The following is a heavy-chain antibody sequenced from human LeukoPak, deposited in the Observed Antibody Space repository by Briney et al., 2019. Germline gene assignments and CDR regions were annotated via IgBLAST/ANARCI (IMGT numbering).Heavy chain of an antibody. J-gene: IGHJ4*02. CDR1: GFTFSSYE. D-gene: IGHD3-22*01. Sequence: GGSLRLSCAASGFTFSSYEMNWVRQAPGKGLKWVSYISSSGSTIYYADSVKGRFTISRDNAKNSLYLQMNSLRAEDTAVYYCARSGSSGYWAYYFDYWGQGTLVTVSS. V-gene: IGHV3-48*03. CDR2: ISSSGSTI. CDR3: ARSGSSGYWAYYFDY.